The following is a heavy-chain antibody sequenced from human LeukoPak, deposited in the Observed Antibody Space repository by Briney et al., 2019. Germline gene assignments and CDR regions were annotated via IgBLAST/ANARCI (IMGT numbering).Heavy chain of an antibody. J-gene: IGHJ3*02. CDR2: IYYSGST. D-gene: IGHD1-26*01. V-gene: IGHV4-39*01. CDR3: ARHQHSGSYWATDAFDI. CDR1: GGSISSSSYY. Sequence: SETLSLTCTVSGGSISSSSYYWGWIRQPPGKGLGWIGSIYYSGSTYYNPSLKSRVTISVDTSKNQFSLKLSSVTAADTAMYYCARHQHSGSYWATDAFDIWGQGTMVTVSS.